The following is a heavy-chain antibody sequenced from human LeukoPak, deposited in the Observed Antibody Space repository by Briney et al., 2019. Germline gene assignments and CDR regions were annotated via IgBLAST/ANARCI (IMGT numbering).Heavy chain of an antibody. CDR1: GDSISTTNW. CDR2: IYHIGNT. Sequence: SETLSLTCAVSGDSISTTNWWSWVRQPPGKGLEWIGEIYHIGNTNYNPSLKSRVTISLDKSKNQFSLKLTSVTAADTAVYYCARHAAGAKYLSAFDIWGQGTMVTVSS. V-gene: IGHV4-4*02. CDR3: ARHAAGAKYLSAFDI. D-gene: IGHD1-26*01. J-gene: IGHJ3*02.